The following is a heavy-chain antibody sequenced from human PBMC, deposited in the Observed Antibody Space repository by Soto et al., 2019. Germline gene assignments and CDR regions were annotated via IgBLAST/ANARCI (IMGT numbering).Heavy chain of an antibody. J-gene: IGHJ4*02. Sequence: QVQLVQAGAEVKKPGASAKVSCKASGYTFTSYGISWVRQAPGQGLEWMGWISAYNGNTNYAQKLQGRVTMTTDTSTSTAYMALRSLRSDDTAVYYCARVMGRRSGYDSFDYWGQGTLVTVSS. V-gene: IGHV1-18*04. D-gene: IGHD5-12*01. CDR2: ISAYNGNT. CDR1: GYTFTSYG. CDR3: ARVMGRRSGYDSFDY.